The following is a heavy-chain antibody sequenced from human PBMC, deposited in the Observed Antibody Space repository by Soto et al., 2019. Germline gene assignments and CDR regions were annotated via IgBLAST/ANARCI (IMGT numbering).Heavy chain of an antibody. CDR2: IFYSGST. V-gene: IGHV4-59*11. CDR1: GGYISGQY. J-gene: IGHJ4*02. CDR3: ARVGSSGWSPDY. D-gene: IGHD6-19*01. Sequence: PSETVSLTRTVSGGYISGQYWIWMRQPPGEGMAWIGYIFYSGSTNYNNNRFRTSRVSISVDTSQNQFSLRLTSLTAADTAVYYCARVGSSGWSPDYWGQGTLVTVSS.